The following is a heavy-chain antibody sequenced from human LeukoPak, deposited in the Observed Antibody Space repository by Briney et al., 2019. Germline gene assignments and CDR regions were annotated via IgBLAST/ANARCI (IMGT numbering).Heavy chain of an antibody. CDR2: ITYDGYYK. V-gene: IGHV3-30*03. D-gene: IGHD3-10*01. J-gene: IGHJ4*02. Sequence: PGTSLRLSCAACGFSFTSYGMHWLRQAPGKGLEWVALITYDGYYKYYSDSVKGRFTISSDTSKNTLYLQMNSLRAEDTAVYYCARDLSPVVRSSPMGYWGQGTLVTVSS. CDR1: GFSFTSYG. CDR3: ARDLSPVVRSSPMGY.